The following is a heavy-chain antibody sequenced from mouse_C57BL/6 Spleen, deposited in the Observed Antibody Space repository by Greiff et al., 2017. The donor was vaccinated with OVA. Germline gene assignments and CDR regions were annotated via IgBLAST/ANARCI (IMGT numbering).Heavy chain of an antibody. CDR1: GYAFSSYW. J-gene: IGHJ4*01. V-gene: IGHV1-80*01. Sequence: QVQLKESGAELVKPGASVKISCKASGYAFSSYWMYWVKQRPGKGLEWIGQIYPGDGDTNYNGKFKGKATLTADKSSSTAYMQLSSLTSEDSAVYFGARSNYSNNVNYSMDYWGQGTSVTVSS. D-gene: IGHD2-5*01. CDR2: IYPGDGDT. CDR3: ARSNYSNNVNYSMDY.